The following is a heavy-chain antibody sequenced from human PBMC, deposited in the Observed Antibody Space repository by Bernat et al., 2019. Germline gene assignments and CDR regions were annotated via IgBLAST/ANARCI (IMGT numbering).Heavy chain of an antibody. J-gene: IGHJ4*02. CDR3: ERDNKDSTYYDFWSGYRNYYFDY. Sequence: QVQLVESGGGVVQPGRSLRLSCAASGFTFSSYGMHWVRQAPGKGLEWVAVIWYDGSNKYYADSVKGRFTISRDNSKNTLYLQMNSLRAEDTAVYYCERDNKDSTYYDFWSGYRNYYFDYWGQGTLVTVSS. D-gene: IGHD3-3*01. CDR1: GFTFSSYG. CDR2: IWYDGSNK. V-gene: IGHV3-33*01.